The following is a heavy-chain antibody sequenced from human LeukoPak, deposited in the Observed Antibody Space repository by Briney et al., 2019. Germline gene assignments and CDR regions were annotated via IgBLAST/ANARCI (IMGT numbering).Heavy chain of an antibody. CDR2: ISAYNGNT. D-gene: IGHD2-21*02. Sequence: ASVKVSCKASGYTFTSYGISWVRQAPGQGLEWMGWISAYNGNTNYAQKLQGRVTMTTDTSTSTAYMELRSLRSDDTAVYYCARVLSVVVTAAPGAFDIWGQGTMVTVSS. CDR1: GYTFTSYG. CDR3: ARVLSVVVTAAPGAFDI. V-gene: IGHV1-18*01. J-gene: IGHJ3*02.